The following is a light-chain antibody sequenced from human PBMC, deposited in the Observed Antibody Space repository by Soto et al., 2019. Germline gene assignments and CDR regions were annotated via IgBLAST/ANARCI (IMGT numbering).Light chain of an antibody. V-gene: IGKV1-5*03. CDR1: QDFSTC. Sequence: DIQMTQSPSTLSASVGDRVIITCRASQDFSTCLAWYHQKPGKAPKLLIYTASSLKSGVPSRFSSSGSATAFNLTTSSMQPHDFETTYCKQYNSYYRETFGQGTKVDI. CDR3: KQYNSYYRET. J-gene: IGKJ1*01. CDR2: TAS.